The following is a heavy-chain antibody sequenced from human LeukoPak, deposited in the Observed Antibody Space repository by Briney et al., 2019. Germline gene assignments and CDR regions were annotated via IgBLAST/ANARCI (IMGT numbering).Heavy chain of an antibody. Sequence: ASVKVSCKASGYTFTGYYINWVRQAPGQGLEWMERIHPNSGDTKCAQKFQGRVTLTRDTSITTAYLELSRLRSDDTAVYYCARDEDVGDCTTTSCGWFDPWGQGTLVTVSS. J-gene: IGHJ5*02. CDR3: ARDEDVGDCTTTSCGWFDP. CDR2: IHPNSGDT. V-gene: IGHV1-2*06. CDR1: GYTFTGYY. D-gene: IGHD2-2*01.